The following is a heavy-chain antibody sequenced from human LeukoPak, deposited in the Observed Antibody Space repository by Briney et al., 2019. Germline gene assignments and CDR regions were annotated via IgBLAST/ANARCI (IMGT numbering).Heavy chain of an antibody. J-gene: IGHJ4*02. CDR3: ARVWQDYTNVDY. V-gene: IGHV3-21*05. Sequence: GGSLRLSCAASGFTFSSFNMNWVRQAPGKGPEWVSYISRSSAYIHYADSVRGRFAISRDNAKSSVYLQMNSLRAEDTAIYYRARVWQDYTNVDYWGQGTLVTVSS. D-gene: IGHD4-11*01. CDR1: GFTFSSFN. CDR2: ISRSSAYI.